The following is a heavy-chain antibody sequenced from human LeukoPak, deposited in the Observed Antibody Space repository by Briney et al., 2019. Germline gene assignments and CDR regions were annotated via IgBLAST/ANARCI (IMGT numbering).Heavy chain of an antibody. V-gene: IGHV1-8*01. CDR1: GYTFTSYD. CDR3: ARGVGPTNFLDY. CDR2: MNPNSGNT. D-gene: IGHD1-26*01. J-gene: IGHJ4*02. Sequence: WASVKVSCKASGYTFTSYDINWVRQATGQGLEWMGWMNPNSGNTGYAQKFQGRVTMTRNTSISTAYMELSSLRSGDTAVYYCARGVGPTNFLDYWGQGTLVTVSS.